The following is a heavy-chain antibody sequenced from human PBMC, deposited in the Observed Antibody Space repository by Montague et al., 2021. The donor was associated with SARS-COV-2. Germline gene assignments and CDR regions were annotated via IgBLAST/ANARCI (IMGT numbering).Heavy chain of an antibody. CDR3: AKDATIFWFERGRRTFDY. D-gene: IGHD3-10*01. CDR2: ISYEGSIQ. V-gene: IGHV3-30*18. J-gene: IGHJ4*02. CDR1: GFTFNNFG. Sequence: SLRLSCAASGFTFNNFGMHWVRQAPGQGLEWVAVISYEGSIQYYADSVKGRFTISRDWSKSTLYLQMSSLRAEDTAVYYCAKDATIFWFERGRRTFDYWGRGTLVAVSS.